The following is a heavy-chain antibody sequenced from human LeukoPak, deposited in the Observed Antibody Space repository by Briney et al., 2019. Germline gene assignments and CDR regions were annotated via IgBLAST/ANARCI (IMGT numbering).Heavy chain of an antibody. Sequence: GGSLRLSCAASGFTFSSYSMNWVRQAPGKGLEWVSSISSSSSYIYYADSVKGRFTISRDNAKNSLYLQMNSLRAEDTAVYYCARESGYSYDQAFDYWGQGALVTVSS. D-gene: IGHD5-18*01. CDR3: ARESGYSYDQAFDY. J-gene: IGHJ4*02. CDR2: ISSSSSYI. V-gene: IGHV3-21*01. CDR1: GFTFSSYS.